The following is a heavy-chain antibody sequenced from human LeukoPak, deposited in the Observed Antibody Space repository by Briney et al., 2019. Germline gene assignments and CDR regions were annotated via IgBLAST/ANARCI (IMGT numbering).Heavy chain of an antibody. D-gene: IGHD3-22*01. CDR2: IYYSGST. CDR3: ARGLPGIPILYYYDSSGLHFDY. CDR1: GGSITGYY. Sequence: SETLSLTCSVSGGSITGYYWSWIRQPPGKGLEWIGYIYYSGSTNYNPSLKSRVTISVDTSKNQFSLKLSSVTAADTAVYYCARGLPGIPILYYYDSSGLHFDYWGQGTLVTVSS. J-gene: IGHJ4*02. V-gene: IGHV4-59*12.